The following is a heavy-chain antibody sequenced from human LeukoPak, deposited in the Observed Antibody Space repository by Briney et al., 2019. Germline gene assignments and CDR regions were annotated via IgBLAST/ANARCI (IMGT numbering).Heavy chain of an antibody. J-gene: IGHJ4*02. CDR2: ISDSGSAI. CDR3: ARKRTRGLDY. D-gene: IGHD3-10*01. CDR1: GFTFSTSE. V-gene: IGHV3-48*03. Sequence: GGSLRLSCAVSGFTFSTSEMNWVRQAPGKGLEWVSYISDSGSAIYYADSVKGRLTISRDNAKNSLYLQMNSLRAEDTAIYYCARKRTRGLDYWGQGTLVTVSS.